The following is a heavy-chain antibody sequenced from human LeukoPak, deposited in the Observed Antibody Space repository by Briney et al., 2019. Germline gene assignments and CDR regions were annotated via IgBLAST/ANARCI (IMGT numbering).Heavy chain of an antibody. J-gene: IGHJ3*01. D-gene: IGHD1-14*01. CDR2: IRQDDSEK. Sequence: PGGSLRLSCSASGFTFSDYWMMWVRQAPGKGLEWVGNIRQDDSEKNYVDSVKGRFTISRDNAKSSLYLQMNSLRAEDTAVYYCVVVVEPPDSDGFDVWGQGTMITVSS. V-gene: IGHV3-7*01. CDR3: VVVVEPPDSDGFDV. CDR1: GFTFSDYW.